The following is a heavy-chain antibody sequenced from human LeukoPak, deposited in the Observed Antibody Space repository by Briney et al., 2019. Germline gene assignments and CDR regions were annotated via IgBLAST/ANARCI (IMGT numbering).Heavy chain of an antibody. CDR3: ARVKGNNGDYVDFDY. CDR2: IKSDGTSA. Sequence: GGSLRLSCAASGFTFSSYWMHWVRQGPGKGLVWVSRIKSDGTSATYADSVQGRFTISRDNAKNTLYLRMNSLRAEDTAVYYCARVKGNNGDYVDFDYWGQGTLVTVSS. V-gene: IGHV3-74*01. D-gene: IGHD4-17*01. J-gene: IGHJ4*02. CDR1: GFTFSSYW.